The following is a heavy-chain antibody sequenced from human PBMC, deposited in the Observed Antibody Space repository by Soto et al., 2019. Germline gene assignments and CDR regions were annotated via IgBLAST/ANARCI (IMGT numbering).Heavy chain of an antibody. CDR3: AKGTIVVVVAATESYFDY. D-gene: IGHD2-15*01. CDR2: ISGSGGST. V-gene: IGHV3-23*01. CDR1: GFTFSSYA. J-gene: IGHJ4*02. Sequence: GGSLRLSCAASGFTFSSYAMSWVRQAPGKGLEWVSAISGSGGSTYYADSVKGRFTISRDNSKNTLYLQMNSLRAEDTAVYYCAKGTIVVVVAATESYFDYWGQGTLVTSPQ.